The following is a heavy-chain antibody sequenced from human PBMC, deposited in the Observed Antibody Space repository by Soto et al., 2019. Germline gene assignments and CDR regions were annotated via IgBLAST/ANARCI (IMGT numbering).Heavy chain of an antibody. CDR2: INHSGST. D-gene: IGHD1-26*01. V-gene: IGHV4-34*01. J-gene: IGHJ4*02. Sequence: SETLSLTCAVYGGSFSGYYWSWIRQPPGKGLEWIGEINHSGSTNYNPSLKSRVTISVDTSKNQFSLKLSSVTAADTAVYYCASTATSGSYLGGIGYWGQGTLVTVSS. CDR3: ASTATSGSYLGGIGY. CDR1: GGSFSGYY.